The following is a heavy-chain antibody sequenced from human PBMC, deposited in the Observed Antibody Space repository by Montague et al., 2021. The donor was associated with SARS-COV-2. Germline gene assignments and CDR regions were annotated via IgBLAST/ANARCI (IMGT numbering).Heavy chain of an antibody. CDR3: ARGPKMGGSGYYYN. J-gene: IGHJ1*01. D-gene: IGHD3-22*01. CDR1: GDSIGSSSYY. Sequence: SETLSLTCTAPGDSIGSSSYYWGWIRQPPGKGLEWIGSIYHDGNTYYNPSLKTRVSLSIDERKNQFSLKFYSVTVADTAVYSCARGPKMGGSGYYYNWGQGILVTVSS. CDR2: IYHDGNT. V-gene: IGHV4-39*01.